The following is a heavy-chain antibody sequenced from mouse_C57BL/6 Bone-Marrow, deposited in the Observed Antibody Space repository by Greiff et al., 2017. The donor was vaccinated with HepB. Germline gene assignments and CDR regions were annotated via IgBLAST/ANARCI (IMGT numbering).Heavy chain of an antibody. CDR2: INPSNGGT. J-gene: IGHJ4*01. V-gene: IGHV1-53*01. CDR1: GYTFTSYW. CDR3: AISNYLYYYAMDY. D-gene: IGHD2-5*01. Sequence: QVQLQQPGTELVKPGASVKLSCKASGYTFTSYWMHWVKQRPGQGLEWIGDINPSNGGTNYNEKFKSKATLTVDKSSSTAYMQLSSLTSEDSAVYYCAISNYLYYYAMDYWGQGTSVTVSS.